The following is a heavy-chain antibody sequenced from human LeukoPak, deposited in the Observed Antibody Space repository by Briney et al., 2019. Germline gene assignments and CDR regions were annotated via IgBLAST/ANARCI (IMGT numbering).Heavy chain of an antibody. CDR1: GFTFSSYS. J-gene: IGHJ4*02. CDR2: NSSSSSYI. CDR3: ARDRLGATSDY. Sequence: GGSLRLSCAASGFTFSSYSMNWVRQAPGKGLEWVSSNSSSSSYIYYADSVKGRLDNAKNSLYLQMNSLRAEDTAVYYCARDRLGATSDYWGQGTLVTVSS. V-gene: IGHV3-21*01. D-gene: IGHD1-26*01.